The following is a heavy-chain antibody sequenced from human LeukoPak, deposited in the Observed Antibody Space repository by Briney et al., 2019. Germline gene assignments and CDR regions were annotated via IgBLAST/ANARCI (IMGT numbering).Heavy chain of an antibody. D-gene: IGHD6-19*01. V-gene: IGHV3-15*01. CDR3: STERRESSGWYNWCFDY. J-gene: IGHJ4*02. CDR1: GITFSNAW. CDR2: VKSKTDGGTT. Sequence: GGSLRLLCGVSGITFSNAWMSWVRQAPGRGLEWVGRVKSKTDGGTTDYGAPVKGRFTISRDDSKNTLYLQMNNLKTEDTAVYYCSTERRESSGWYNWCFDYWGQGTLVTVSS.